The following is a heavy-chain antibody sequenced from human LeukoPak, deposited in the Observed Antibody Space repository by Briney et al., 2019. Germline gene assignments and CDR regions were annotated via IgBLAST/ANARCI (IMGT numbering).Heavy chain of an antibody. Sequence: GGSLRLSCGASGFTFSNYRMNWVRQAPGKGLEWVANIKQDGGEKYYVDSVKGRFTVSRDNAKNSLYLQMNSLRAEDTAVYYCAKEGAYPIITYDSWGQGTLVTVSS. CDR1: GFTFSNYR. D-gene: IGHD3-10*01. CDR2: IKQDGGEK. V-gene: IGHV3-7*01. J-gene: IGHJ5*01. CDR3: AKEGAYPIITYDS.